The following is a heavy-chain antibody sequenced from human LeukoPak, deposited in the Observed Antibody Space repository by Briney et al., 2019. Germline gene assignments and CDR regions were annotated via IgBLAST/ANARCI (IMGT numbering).Heavy chain of an antibody. CDR1: GYTFTSYG. J-gene: IGHJ5*02. D-gene: IGHD2-21*02. CDR2: IIPILGIA. V-gene: IGHV1-69*04. Sequence: SVKVSCKASGYTFTSYGISWVRQAPGQGLEWMGRIIPILGIANYAQKFQGRVTITADKSTSTAYMELSSLRSEDTAVYYCAREGAYCGGDCYSWFDPWGQGTLVTVSS. CDR3: AREGAYCGGDCYSWFDP.